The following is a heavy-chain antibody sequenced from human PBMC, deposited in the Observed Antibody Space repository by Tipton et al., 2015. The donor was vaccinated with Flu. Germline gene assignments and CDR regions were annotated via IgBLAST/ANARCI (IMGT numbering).Heavy chain of an antibody. CDR1: GVPISAGYF. D-gene: IGHD3-22*01. Sequence: TLSLTCAVSGVPISAGYFWGWIRQSPVKGLEWIGKIYHSGSTDYNPSLKSRVTISVDTTKNRFSLMLNSVTAADTAIDYCVRDVENHYDSDNFYRTGGLETWGQGTLGAVSP. J-gene: IGHJ4*03. V-gene: IGHV4-38-2*02. CDR2: IYHSGST. CDR3: VRDVENHYDSDNFYRTGGLET.